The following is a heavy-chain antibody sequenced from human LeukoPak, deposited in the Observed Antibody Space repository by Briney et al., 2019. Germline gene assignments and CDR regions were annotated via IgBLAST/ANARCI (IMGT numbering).Heavy chain of an antibody. CDR3: ARVILFQDYYDSSGYYYWFDP. V-gene: IGHV1-69*13. D-gene: IGHD3-22*01. CDR1: GGTFSSYA. J-gene: IGHJ5*02. Sequence: SVKVSCKASGGTFSSYAISWVRQAPGQGLEWMGGIIPIFGTANYAQKFQGRVTITADESTSTAYMELSSLRSDDTAVFYCARVILFQDYYDSSGYYYWFDPWGQGTLVTVSP. CDR2: IIPIFGTA.